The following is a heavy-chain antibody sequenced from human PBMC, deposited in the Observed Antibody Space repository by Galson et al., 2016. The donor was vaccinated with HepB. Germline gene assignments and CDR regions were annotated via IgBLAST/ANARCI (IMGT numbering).Heavy chain of an antibody. D-gene: IGHD6-13*01. CDR1: GGSLSGYS. Sequence: SETLSLTCGVYGGSLSGYSWHWIRQPPGKGLEWIGESSHSGTTKYNPSLKSRVTVSVDTSKNQFSLKVTSVTAADTAVYYCARCNLRPKQLVVRALYYGMDVWGQGTTVTVSS. J-gene: IGHJ6*02. V-gene: IGHV4-34*01. CDR3: ARCNLRPKQLVVRALYYGMDV. CDR2: SSHSGTT.